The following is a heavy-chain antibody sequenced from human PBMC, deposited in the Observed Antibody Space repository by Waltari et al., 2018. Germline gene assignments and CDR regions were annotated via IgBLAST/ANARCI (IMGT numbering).Heavy chain of an antibody. V-gene: IGHV1-2*02. D-gene: IGHD3-10*01. CDR3: ARVGWYGSGSARFDY. CDR2: INPNSGGT. Sequence: QVQLVQSGAEVKKPGASVKVSCKASGYTFTGYYMHWVRQAPGQGLEWMGRINPNSGGTNYAQKFQGRVTMTRDTSISTAYMELSRLRSDDTAVYYCARVGWYGSGSARFDYWGQGTLVTVSS. J-gene: IGHJ4*02. CDR1: GYTFTGYY.